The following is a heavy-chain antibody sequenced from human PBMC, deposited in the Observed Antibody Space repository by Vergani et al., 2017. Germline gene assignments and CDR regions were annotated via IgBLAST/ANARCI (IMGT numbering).Heavy chain of an antibody. Sequence: EVQLVESGGGLVKPGGSLRLSCAASGFTFSSYSMNWVRQAPGKGLEWVSSISSSSSYIYYADSVKGRFTISRDNAKNSLSLQMNSMRAADTAVYYCAGLGYSSSWYNWFDPWGQGTLVTVSS. CDR2: ISSSSSYI. CDR3: AGLGYSSSWYNWFDP. J-gene: IGHJ5*02. CDR1: GFTFSSYS. V-gene: IGHV3-21*01. D-gene: IGHD6-13*01.